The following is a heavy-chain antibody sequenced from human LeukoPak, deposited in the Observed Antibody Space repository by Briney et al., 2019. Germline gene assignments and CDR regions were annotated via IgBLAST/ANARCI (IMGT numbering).Heavy chain of an antibody. CDR2: IYIGGST. Sequence: GGSLRLSCAASGFTVSSNYMSWVRQAPGKGLEWVSSIYIGGSTYYADSVKGRFTISRDNPNNTLYLQMHSLRAEDTAVYYCARDLLLWFGELSGDSDYWGQGTLVTVSS. D-gene: IGHD3-10*01. J-gene: IGHJ4*02. CDR3: ARDLLLWFGELSGDSDY. V-gene: IGHV3-66*01. CDR1: GFTVSSNY.